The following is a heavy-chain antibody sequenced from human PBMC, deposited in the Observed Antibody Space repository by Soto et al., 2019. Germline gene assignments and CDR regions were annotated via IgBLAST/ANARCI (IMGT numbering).Heavy chain of an antibody. CDR3: ARLNAGTTYYYYGMDV. CDR1: GGCFSGYY. Sequence: PSQTLSLTCALYGGCFSGYYWSWIRQPPDKRLEWIGEINHSGSTNYNPTLKSRVTISVDTSKNQFSLKLSSVTAADTAVYYCARLNAGTTYYYYGMDVWGQGTTDTVSS. CDR2: INHSGST. V-gene: IGHV4-34*01. D-gene: IGHD1-7*01. J-gene: IGHJ6*02.